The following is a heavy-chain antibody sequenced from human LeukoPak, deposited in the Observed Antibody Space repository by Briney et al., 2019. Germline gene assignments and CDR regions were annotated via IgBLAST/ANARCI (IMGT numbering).Heavy chain of an antibody. V-gene: IGHV3-30*18. Sequence: GGSLRLSCVTSVFIFTSYGMHWVRQAPYKGLEWVAVISDDGSNKYYADSVKGRFIISRDNSKNTLYLQMNSLRAGDTAVYYCAKGGDSSGYYGGPDYWGQGTLVTVSS. J-gene: IGHJ4*02. CDR1: VFIFTSYG. CDR2: ISDDGSNK. D-gene: IGHD3-22*01. CDR3: AKGGDSSGYYGGPDY.